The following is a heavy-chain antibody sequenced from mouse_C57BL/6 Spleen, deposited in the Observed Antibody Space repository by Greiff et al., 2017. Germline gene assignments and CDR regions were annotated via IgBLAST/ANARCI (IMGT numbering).Heavy chain of an antibody. Sequence: QVQLQQPGAELVKPGASVKLSCKASGYTFTSYWMQWVKQRPGQGLEWIGEIDPSDSYTNYNQKFKGKATLTVDTSSSTAYMQLSSLTSEDSAVYYCARFPTTVVADYAMDYWGQGTSVTVSS. D-gene: IGHD1-1*01. CDR2: IDPSDSYT. J-gene: IGHJ4*01. CDR3: ARFPTTVVADYAMDY. V-gene: IGHV1-50*01. CDR1: GYTFTSYW.